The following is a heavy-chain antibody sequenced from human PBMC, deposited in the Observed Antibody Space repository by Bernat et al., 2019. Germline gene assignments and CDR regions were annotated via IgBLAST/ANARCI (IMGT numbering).Heavy chain of an antibody. V-gene: IGHV3-53*01. CDR3: AGGSGSYSNWYFDL. CDR1: GFTVSSNY. J-gene: IGHJ2*01. CDR2: IYSGGST. Sequence: EVQLLESGGGLVQPGGSLRLSCAASGFTVSSNYMSWVRQAPGKGLEWVSVIYSGGSTYYADSVKGRFTISRDNSKNTLYLKMNSLRAEDTAVYYCAGGSGSYSNWYFDLWGRGTLVTVSS. D-gene: IGHD3-10*01.